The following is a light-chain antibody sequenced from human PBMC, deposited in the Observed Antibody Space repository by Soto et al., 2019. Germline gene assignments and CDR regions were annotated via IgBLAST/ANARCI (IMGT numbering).Light chain of an antibody. J-gene: IGLJ1*01. CDR1: SSNIGRNT. V-gene: IGLV1-44*01. CDR3: AAWYDSLNGYV. CDR2: SNN. Sequence: QSVLTQPPSASGTPGQRVTISCSGSSSNIGRNTVNWYQQLPGTAPKLLIYSNNQRPSGVPDRFSGSKSGTSASLAISGLQSEDEADYYCAAWYDSLNGYVFGTGTKLTVL.